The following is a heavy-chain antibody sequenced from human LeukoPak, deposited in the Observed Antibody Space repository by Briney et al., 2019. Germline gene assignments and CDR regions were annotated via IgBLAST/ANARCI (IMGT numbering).Heavy chain of an antibody. CDR3: ARRATVTNLAYYYYYMDV. J-gene: IGHJ6*03. CDR1: GGSISSYY. CDR2: IYTSGST. V-gene: IGHV4-4*09. D-gene: IGHD4-17*01. Sequence: SETLSLTCTVSGGSISSYYWSWIRQPPGKGLEWIGYIYTSGSTNYNPSLKSRVTISVDTSKNQFSLKLSSVTAADTAVYYCARRATVTNLAYYYYYMDVWGKGTTVTVSS.